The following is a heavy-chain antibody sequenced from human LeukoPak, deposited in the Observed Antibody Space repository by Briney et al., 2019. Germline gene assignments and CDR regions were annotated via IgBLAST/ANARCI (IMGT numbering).Heavy chain of an antibody. CDR1: GFTFSNYW. V-gene: IGHV3-21*01. Sequence: TGGSLRLSCVASGFTFSNYWMHWVRQAPGKGLEWVSSISSSSSYIYYADSMKGRFTISRDNARNSLYLQMNSLRAEDTAMYFCARDSNPYCSGGSGTAFDIWGQGTMVTVSS. CDR3: ARDSNPYCSGGSGTAFDI. D-gene: IGHD2-15*01. CDR2: ISSSSSYI. J-gene: IGHJ3*02.